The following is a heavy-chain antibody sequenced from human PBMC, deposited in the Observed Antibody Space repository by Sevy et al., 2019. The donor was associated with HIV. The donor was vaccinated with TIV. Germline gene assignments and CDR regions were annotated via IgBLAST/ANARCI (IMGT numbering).Heavy chain of an antibody. CDR2: ISYNGRNQ. J-gene: IGHJ4*02. D-gene: IGHD2-15*01. Sequence: GGSLRLSCAASGFSLSDHAVSWVRQTPGKGLEWLAVISYNGRNQYYADSVKGRFTISKDDWKYTLYLQLNSLRAEDTAGYYCARFVGYCSGGRCSIIDFWGQGTLVTVSS. CDR3: ARFVGYCSGGRCSIIDF. CDR1: GFSLSDHA. V-gene: IGHV3-30*04.